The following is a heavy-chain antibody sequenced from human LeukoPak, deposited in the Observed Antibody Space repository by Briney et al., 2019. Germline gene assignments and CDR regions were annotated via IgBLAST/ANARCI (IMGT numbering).Heavy chain of an antibody. D-gene: IGHD3-22*01. V-gene: IGHV4-30-2*01. CDR3: ARGYYYDSSGYLGAYYYGMDV. Sequence: SQTLSLTCTVSGGSISSGGYYWSWIRQPPGKGLEWIGEINHSGSTNYNPSLKSRVTISVDTSKNQFSLKLSSVTAADTAVYYCARGYYYDSSGYLGAYYYGMDVWGQGTTVTVSS. J-gene: IGHJ6*02. CDR2: INHSGST. CDR1: GGSISSGGYY.